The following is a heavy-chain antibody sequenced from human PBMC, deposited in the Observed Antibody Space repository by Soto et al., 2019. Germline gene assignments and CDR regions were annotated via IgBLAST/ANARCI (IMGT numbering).Heavy chain of an antibody. CDR1: GFTLSSYS. D-gene: IGHD6-19*01. CDR2: ISGSGGTI. J-gene: IGHJ4*02. CDR3: AREMGLRSSGWSYYFDF. V-gene: IGHV3-48*02. Sequence: EVQLVESGGGMVQPGGTLRFSCAASGFTLSSYSMHWVRQAPGKGLERVSYISGSGGTIYYADSVKGRFTISRDNAKNSVSVHMNSLRDVDTAVYFCAREMGLRSSGWSYYFDFWGQGTRVTVSS.